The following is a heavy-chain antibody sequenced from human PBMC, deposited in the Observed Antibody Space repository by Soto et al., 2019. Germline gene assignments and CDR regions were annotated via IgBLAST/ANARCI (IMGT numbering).Heavy chain of an antibody. V-gene: IGHV3-66*01. J-gene: IGHJ5*02. D-gene: IGHD6-13*01. CDR1: GFAVSSNY. CDR2: IHSGGDT. Sequence: PGGSLRLSCAASGFAVSSNYMTWVRQAPGKGLEWVSVIHSGGDTHYADSVKGRFTISRDNAKNTLYLQMNSLRAEDTAVYYCARVRPPSIAAAGTFRFDPWGQGTLVTSPQ. CDR3: ARVRPPSIAAAGTFRFDP.